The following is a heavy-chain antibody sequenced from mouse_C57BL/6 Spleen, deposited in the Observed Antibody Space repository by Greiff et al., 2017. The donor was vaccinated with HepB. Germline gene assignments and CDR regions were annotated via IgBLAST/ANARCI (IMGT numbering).Heavy chain of an antibody. Sequence: VQLKQSGPELVKPGASVKISFKASGYTFTDYYMNWVKQSHGKSLEWIGDINPNNGGTSYNQKFKGKATLTVDKSSSTAYMELRSLTSEASAVYYCASYDYDGYWYFDVWGTGTTVTGSS. D-gene: IGHD2-4*01. CDR3: ASYDYDGYWYFDV. CDR2: INPNNGGT. V-gene: IGHV1-26*01. CDR1: GYTFTDYY. J-gene: IGHJ1*03.